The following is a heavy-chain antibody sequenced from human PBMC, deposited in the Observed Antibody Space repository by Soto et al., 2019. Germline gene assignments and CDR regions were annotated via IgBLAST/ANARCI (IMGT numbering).Heavy chain of an antibody. CDR2: ISAYNGNT. CDR1: GYTFISYG. J-gene: IGHJ5*02. CDR3: TRDCSSTTGQISFDP. D-gene: IGHD2-2*01. V-gene: IGHV1-18*01. Sequence: ASVKVSCKASGYTFISYGLSWVRQAPGQGLEWMGWISAYNGNTNYAQKFQGRVTMTTDTSTSTAYMEMRSLRSDDTAVYYCTRDCSSTTGQISFDPGGQGTLVTFS.